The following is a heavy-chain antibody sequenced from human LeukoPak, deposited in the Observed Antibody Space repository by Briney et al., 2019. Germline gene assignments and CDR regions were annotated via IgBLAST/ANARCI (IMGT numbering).Heavy chain of an antibody. CDR3: ASSSGSYDY. CDR2: ISGSGGST. CDR1: GFTFSSYE. D-gene: IGHD3-10*01. J-gene: IGHJ4*02. V-gene: IGHV3-23*01. Sequence: GGSLRLSCAASGFTFSSYEMNWVRQAPGRGLEWVSAISGSGGSTYYADSVKGRFTISRDNSKNTLYLQMNSLRAEDTAVYYCASSSGSYDYWGQGTLVTVSS.